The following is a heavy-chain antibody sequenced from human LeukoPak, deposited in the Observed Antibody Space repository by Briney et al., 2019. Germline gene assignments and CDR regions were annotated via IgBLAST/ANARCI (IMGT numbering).Heavy chain of an antibody. CDR2: ISYGGSNK. CDR3: AKSSSYSGSSHSDY. V-gene: IGHV3-30*18. Sequence: GGSLRLSCAASGFTFSSYGMHWVRQAPGKGLEWVAVISYGGSNKYYADSVKGRFTISRDNSKNTLYLQMNSLRAEDTAVYYCAKSSSYSGSSHSDYWGQGTLVTVSS. CDR1: GFTFSSYG. D-gene: IGHD1-26*01. J-gene: IGHJ4*02.